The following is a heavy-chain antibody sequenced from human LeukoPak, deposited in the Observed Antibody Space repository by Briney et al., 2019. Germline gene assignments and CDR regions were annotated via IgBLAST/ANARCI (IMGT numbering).Heavy chain of an antibody. J-gene: IGHJ6*02. CDR3: ARDGYYYDSSGPTLSNYYGMDV. V-gene: IGHV1-18*01. D-gene: IGHD3-22*01. Sequence: ASVKVSCKASGYAFTSYGISWVRQAPGQGLEWMGWISAYNGNTNYAQKLQGRVTMTTDTSTSTAYMELRSLRSDDTAVYYCARDGYYYDSSGPTLSNYYGMDVWGQGTTVTVSS. CDR2: ISAYNGNT. CDR1: GYAFTSYG.